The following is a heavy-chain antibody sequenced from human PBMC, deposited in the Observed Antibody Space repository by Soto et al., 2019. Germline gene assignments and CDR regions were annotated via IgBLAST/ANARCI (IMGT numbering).Heavy chain of an antibody. D-gene: IGHD3-22*01. CDR3: ARVKGSGYHNWFDP. J-gene: IGHJ5*02. CDR1: GGSISSGGYY. V-gene: IGHV4-31*03. Sequence: PSETLSLTCTVSGGSISSGGYYWSWIRQHPGKGLEWIGYIYYSGNTYYNPSLKSRVTISVDTSKNQFSLKLTSVTAADTAVYYCARVKGSGYHNWFDPWGQGTLVTVSS. CDR2: IYYSGNT.